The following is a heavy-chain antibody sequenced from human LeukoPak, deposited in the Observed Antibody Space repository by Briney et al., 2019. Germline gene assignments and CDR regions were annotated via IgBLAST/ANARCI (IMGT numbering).Heavy chain of an antibody. CDR3: AKRGYYDSSGYYGPFDY. J-gene: IGHJ4*02. Sequence: GGSLRLSCAASGFTFSNYGMSWVRQAPGKGLEWVSGISGSGGSTYYADSVKGRFTISRDSSKSTLYLQMNSLRTEDTAVYYCAKRGYYDSSGYYGPFDYWGQGTLVTVSS. D-gene: IGHD3-22*01. CDR1: GFTFSNYG. CDR2: ISGSGGST. V-gene: IGHV3-23*01.